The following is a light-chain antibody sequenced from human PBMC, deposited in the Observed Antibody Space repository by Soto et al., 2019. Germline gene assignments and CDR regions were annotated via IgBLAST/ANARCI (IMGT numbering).Light chain of an antibody. V-gene: IGKV3-20*01. J-gene: IGKJ4*01. Sequence: EIVLTQSPGTLSLSPGERATLSYRASQSVSSYYLAWYQQKPGQAPRLLIYGASSRATGIPARFSGSGSGTDFTLTISRLEPEDVAVYYCQQYSSSPLTFGGGTKVEIK. CDR2: GAS. CDR1: QSVSSYY. CDR3: QQYSSSPLT.